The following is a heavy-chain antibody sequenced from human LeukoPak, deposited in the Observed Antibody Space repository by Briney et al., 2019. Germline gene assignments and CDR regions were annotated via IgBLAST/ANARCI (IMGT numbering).Heavy chain of an antibody. D-gene: IGHD3-3*01. Sequence: ASVKVSCKASGYTFTSYDINWVRQATGQGLEWMGWMNPNSGNTGYAQKFQGRVTMTRNTSISTAYMELSSLRSEDTAVYYCARGRSLYDFWSGYELGYWGQGTLVTVSS. CDR2: MNPNSGNT. CDR1: GYTFTSYD. CDR3: ARGRSLYDFWSGYELGY. V-gene: IGHV1-8*01. J-gene: IGHJ4*02.